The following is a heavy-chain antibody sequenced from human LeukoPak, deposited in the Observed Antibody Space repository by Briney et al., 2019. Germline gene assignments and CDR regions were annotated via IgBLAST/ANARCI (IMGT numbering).Heavy chain of an antibody. D-gene: IGHD1-1*01. CDR1: GYTFTGYH. V-gene: IGHV1-2*02. CDR2: INPNSGAT. J-gene: IGHJ4*02. CDR3: ARLNGNYFDY. Sequence: ASVKVSCKASGYTFTGYHMHWVRQAPGQGLEWMAWINPNSGATDYAQKFQGRVTMTRDTSTNTVYMALSRLRSDDTVVYYCARLNGNYFDYWGQGTLVTVSS.